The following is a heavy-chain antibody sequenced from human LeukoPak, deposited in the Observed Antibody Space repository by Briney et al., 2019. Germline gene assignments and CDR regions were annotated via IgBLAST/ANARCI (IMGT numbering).Heavy chain of an antibody. V-gene: IGHV4-59*01. Sequence: SETLSLTCTVSGGSISSYYWSWIRQPPGKGLGWIGYIYYTGSTDYNPSLKSRVTISVDTSKNQFSLKLSSVTAADTAVYYCAREGYSGTFDYWGQGTLVTVSS. CDR2: IYYTGST. CDR1: GGSISSYY. D-gene: IGHD1-26*01. CDR3: AREGYSGTFDY. J-gene: IGHJ4*02.